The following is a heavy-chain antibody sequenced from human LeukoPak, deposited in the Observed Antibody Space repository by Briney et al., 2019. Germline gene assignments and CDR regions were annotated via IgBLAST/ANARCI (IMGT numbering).Heavy chain of an antibody. V-gene: IGHV3-9*01. D-gene: IGHD3-10*01. J-gene: IGHJ4*02. CDR2: ISWNSGSI. Sequence: PGGSLRLSCAASGFTFDDYAMHWVRQAPGKGLEWVSGISWNSGSIGYADSVKGRFTISRDNAKNSLYLQMNSLRAEDTALYYCAKAQSGTMVRGVLDYWGQGTLVTVSS. CDR3: AKAQSGTMVRGVLDY. CDR1: GFTFDDYA.